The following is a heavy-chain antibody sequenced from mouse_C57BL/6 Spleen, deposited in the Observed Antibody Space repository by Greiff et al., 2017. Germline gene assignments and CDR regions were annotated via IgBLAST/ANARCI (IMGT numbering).Heavy chain of an antibody. CDR3: ARRLITTVVARNYFDY. J-gene: IGHJ2*01. Sequence: VQLQQSGPELVKPGASVKISCKASGYTFTDYYMNWVKQSHGKSLEWLGDINPNNGGTSYNQKFKGKATLTVDKSSSTAYMELRSLTSEDSAVYYSARRLITTVVARNYFDYWGQGTTLTVSS. CDR1: GYTFTDYY. D-gene: IGHD1-1*01. CDR2: INPNNGGT. V-gene: IGHV1-26*01.